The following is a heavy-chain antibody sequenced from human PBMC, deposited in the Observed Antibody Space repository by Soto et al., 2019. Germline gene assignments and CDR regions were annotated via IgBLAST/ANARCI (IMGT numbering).Heavy chain of an antibody. CDR1: GFTFSSYG. D-gene: IGHD3-3*01. V-gene: IGHV3-33*01. CDR2: IWYDGSNK. J-gene: IGHJ5*02. CDR3: ARGYDFWSGPWYDP. Sequence: PGGSLRLSCAASGFTFSSYGMHWVRQAPGKGLEWVAVIWYDGSNKYYADSVKGRFTISRDNSKNTLYLQMNSLRAEDTAVYYCARGYDFWSGPWYDPWGQGTLVTVSS.